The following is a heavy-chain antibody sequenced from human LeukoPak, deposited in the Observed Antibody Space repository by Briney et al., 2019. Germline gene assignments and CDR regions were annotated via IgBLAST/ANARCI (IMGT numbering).Heavy chain of an antibody. V-gene: IGHV1-2*06. CDR2: INPNSGGT. J-gene: IGHJ4*02. Sequence: ASVKASCKASGYTFTGYYMHWVRQAPGQGLEWMGRINPNSGGTNYAQKFQGRVTMTRDTSISTAYMELSRLRSDDMAVYYCARALATVTTWGLDYWGQGTLVTVSS. D-gene: IGHD4-17*01. CDR1: GYTFTGYY. CDR3: ARALATVTTWGLDY.